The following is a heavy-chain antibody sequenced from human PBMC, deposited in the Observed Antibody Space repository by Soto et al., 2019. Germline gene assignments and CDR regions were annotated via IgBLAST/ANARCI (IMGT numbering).Heavy chain of an antibody. CDR3: ARSGSYFKYSDY. D-gene: IGHD1-26*01. CDR2: INHSGST. V-gene: IGHV4-34*01. CDR1: GGSFSGYY. J-gene: IGHJ4*02. Sequence: SETLSLTCAVYGGSFSGYYWSWIRQPPGKGLEWIGEINHSGSTNYNPSLKSRVTISVDTSKNQFSLKLSSVTAADTAVYYCARSGSYFKYSDYWGQGTLVTVSS.